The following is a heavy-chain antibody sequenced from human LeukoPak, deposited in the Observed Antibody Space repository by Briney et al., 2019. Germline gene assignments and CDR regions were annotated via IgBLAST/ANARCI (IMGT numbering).Heavy chain of an antibody. CDR2: ISAYNGNT. Sequence: GASVKVSCKASGYTFTSYGISWVRQAPGQGLEWMGWISAYNGNTNYAQKLQGRVTMTTDTSTSTAYMELRSLRSDDTAMYYCARDHTYYYDSSGYYSRFDYWGQGTLVTVSS. CDR1: GYTFTSYG. J-gene: IGHJ4*02. CDR3: ARDHTYYYDSSGYYSRFDY. D-gene: IGHD3-22*01. V-gene: IGHV1-18*01.